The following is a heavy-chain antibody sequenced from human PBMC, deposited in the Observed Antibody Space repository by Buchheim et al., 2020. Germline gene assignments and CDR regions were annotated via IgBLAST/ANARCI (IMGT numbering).Heavy chain of an antibody. Sequence: QVQLVQSGSELKKPGASVKVSCKASGYTFTSYAMNWVRQAPGQGLEWMGWMNPNSGNTGYAQKFQGRVTMTRNTSISTAYMELSSLRSEDTAVYYCARGRFVGGSGSYPFIGFWGQGTL. CDR1: GYTFTSYA. V-gene: IGHV1-8*02. J-gene: IGHJ4*02. D-gene: IGHD3-10*01. CDR2: MNPNSGNT. CDR3: ARGRFVGGSGSYPFIGF.